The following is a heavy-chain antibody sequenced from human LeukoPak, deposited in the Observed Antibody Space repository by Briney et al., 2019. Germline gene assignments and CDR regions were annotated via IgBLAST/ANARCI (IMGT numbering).Heavy chain of an antibody. J-gene: IGHJ4*02. CDR2: ISASGGTT. V-gene: IGHV3-23*01. CDR3: AKASSSWYSDFDY. Sequence: GSLRLSCAASGFSLNNYAMNWARQATGKGLEWVSAISASGGTTYNSDSVKGRFTISRDSAKNTLYLQINSLRAEDSAVYYCAKASSSWYSDFDYWGRGTLVTVSS. CDR1: GFSLNNYA. D-gene: IGHD6-13*01.